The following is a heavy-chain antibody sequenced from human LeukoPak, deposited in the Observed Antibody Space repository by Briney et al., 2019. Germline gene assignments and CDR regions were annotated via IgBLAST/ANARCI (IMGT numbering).Heavy chain of an antibody. Sequence: GASVRVSCKASGGTFSSYAISWVRQAPGQGLEWMGGIIPIFGTANYAQKFQGRVTITADESTSTAYMELSSLRSEDTAVYYCVRDLYCSSTSCSWGNWFDPWGQGTLVTVSS. V-gene: IGHV1-69*13. CDR3: VRDLYCSSTSCSWGNWFDP. CDR1: GGTFSSYA. CDR2: IIPIFGTA. J-gene: IGHJ5*02. D-gene: IGHD2-2*01.